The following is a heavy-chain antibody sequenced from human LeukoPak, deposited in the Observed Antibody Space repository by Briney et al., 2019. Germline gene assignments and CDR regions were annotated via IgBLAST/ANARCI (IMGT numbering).Heavy chain of an antibody. J-gene: IGHJ3*02. V-gene: IGHV4-34*01. Sequence: SETLSLTCAVSGGSFSGYYWSWIRQPPGKGLEWIGEINHSGSTNYNPSLKSRVTISVDTSKNQFSLKLSSVTAADTAVYYCARGRGTIFGVVISGRSAIPGAFDIWGQGTMVTVSS. CDR1: GGSFSGYY. CDR2: INHSGST. D-gene: IGHD3-3*01. CDR3: ARGRGTIFGVVISGRSAIPGAFDI.